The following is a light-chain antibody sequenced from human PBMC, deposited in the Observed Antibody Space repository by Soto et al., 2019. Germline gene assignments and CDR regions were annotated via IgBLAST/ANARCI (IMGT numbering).Light chain of an antibody. CDR2: EGS. CDR3: CSYAGSSTYV. J-gene: IGLJ1*01. Sequence: QSVLTQPVSVSGSPGQSITISCTGTSSDVGGLNLVSWYQQHPGKAPKLMIYEGSERPSGVSDRFSGSKSGNTASLTISGLQAADEADYYCCSYAGSSTYVFGTGTKVTVL. CDR1: SSDVGGLNL. V-gene: IGLV2-23*01.